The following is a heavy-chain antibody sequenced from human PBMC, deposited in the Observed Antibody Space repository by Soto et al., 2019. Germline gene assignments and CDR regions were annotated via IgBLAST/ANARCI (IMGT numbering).Heavy chain of an antibody. D-gene: IGHD6-19*01. CDR2: IYHSGAT. Sequence: KASETLSLTCGVYGGSFSGYYWSWIRQTPGKGLEWIGEIYHSGATNYNPSLKSRVTISVDTSKNQFSLKLTSVTAADTAVYYCACQWLIYQFDPWSQGTPVTVSS. V-gene: IGHV4-34*01. CDR3: ACQWLIYQFDP. J-gene: IGHJ5*02. CDR1: GGSFSGYY.